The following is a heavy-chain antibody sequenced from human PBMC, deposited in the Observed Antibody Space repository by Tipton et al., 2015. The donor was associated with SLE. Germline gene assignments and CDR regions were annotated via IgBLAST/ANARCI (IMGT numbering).Heavy chain of an antibody. D-gene: IGHD6-13*01. CDR2: IYYSGST. CDR3: ARAGDSRDFDGFDI. CDR1: GGSISSYY. V-gene: IGHV4-59*12. Sequence: TLSLTCTVSGGSISSYYWSWIRQPPGKGLEWIGYIYYSGSTYNNPSLKSRVTISVDRSKNQFSLKLSSVTAADTAVYYCARAGDSRDFDGFDIWGQGTMVTVSS. J-gene: IGHJ3*02.